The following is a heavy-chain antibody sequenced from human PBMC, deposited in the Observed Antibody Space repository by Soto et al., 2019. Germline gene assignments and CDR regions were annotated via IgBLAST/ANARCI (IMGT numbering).Heavy chain of an antibody. Sequence: EVQLVESVGGLVKPGGSLRLSCAASGFTFSSYSMNWVRQAPGKGLEWVSSIISSSSYIYYADSVKGRFTISRDNAKNSLYLQMNSLRAEDTAVYYCARGYGVAVAEVVCGQGTTVTVS. J-gene: IGHJ6*02. D-gene: IGHD6-19*01. CDR1: GFTFSSYS. CDR2: IISSSSYI. V-gene: IGHV3-21*01. CDR3: ARGYGVAVAEVV.